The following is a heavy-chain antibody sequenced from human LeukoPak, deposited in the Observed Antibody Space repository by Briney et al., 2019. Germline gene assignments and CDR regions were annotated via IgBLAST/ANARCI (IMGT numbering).Heavy chain of an antibody. CDR3: AKIPFPYYYDSSGPY. CDR1: GFTFSSYW. V-gene: IGHV3-74*01. J-gene: IGHJ4*02. D-gene: IGHD3-22*01. CDR2: INSDGSST. Sequence: GGSLRLSCAASGFTFSSYWMHWVRQAPGKGLVWVSRINSDGSSTSYADSVKGRFTISRDNAKNTLYLQMNSLRAADTAVYYCAKIPFPYYYDSSGPYWDQGTLVTVSS.